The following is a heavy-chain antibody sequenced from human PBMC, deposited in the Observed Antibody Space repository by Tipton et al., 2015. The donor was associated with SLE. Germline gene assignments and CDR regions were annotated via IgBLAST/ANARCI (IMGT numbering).Heavy chain of an antibody. V-gene: IGHV4-34*01. CDR1: GGSFSGYY. D-gene: IGHD6-19*01. CDR3: ARGISSGWWNY. J-gene: IGHJ4*02. CDR2: INHSGST. Sequence: LSLTCAVYGGSFSGYYGSWIRQPPGKGLEWIGEINHSGSTNYNPSLKSRVTISVDTSKNQFSLKLSSVTAADTAVYYCARGISSGWWNYWGQGNLATVSS.